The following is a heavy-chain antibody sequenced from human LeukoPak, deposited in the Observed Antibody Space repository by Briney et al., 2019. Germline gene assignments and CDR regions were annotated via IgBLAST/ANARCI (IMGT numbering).Heavy chain of an antibody. D-gene: IGHD3-10*01. CDR2: IIPIFGTA. CDR3: ARSITMVRGVINFDY. CDR1: GGTFSSYA. Sequence: SVKVSCKASGGTFSSYAISWVRQAPGQGLEWMGGIIPIFGTANYAQKFQGRVTITTDESTSTAYMELSSLRSEDTAVYYCARSITMVRGVINFDYWGQGTLVTVSS. V-gene: IGHV1-69*05. J-gene: IGHJ4*02.